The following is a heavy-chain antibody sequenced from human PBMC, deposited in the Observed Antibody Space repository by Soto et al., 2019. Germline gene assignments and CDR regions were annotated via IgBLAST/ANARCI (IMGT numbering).Heavy chain of an antibody. J-gene: IGHJ4*02. D-gene: IGHD6-13*01. Sequence: QVQLVESGGGVVQPGRSLRLSCAASGFTFSSYGMHWVRQAPGKGLEWVAGISYDGSNKYYADSVKGRFTISRDNSKNTLYLQMNSLRAEDTAVYYCAKEVAAAESSWGQGTLVTVSS. V-gene: IGHV3-30*18. CDR3: AKEVAAAESS. CDR1: GFTFSSYG. CDR2: ISYDGSNK.